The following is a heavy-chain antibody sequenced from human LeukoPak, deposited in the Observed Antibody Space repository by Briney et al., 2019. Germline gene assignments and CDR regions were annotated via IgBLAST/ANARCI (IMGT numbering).Heavy chain of an antibody. CDR1: GGSFSGYY. CDR2: INHSGST. V-gene: IGHV4-34*01. D-gene: IGHD4-17*01. CDR3: AVNKKTVTLDY. Sequence: PSETLSLTCAVYGGSFSGYYWSWIRQPPGKGLEWIGEINHSGSTNYNPSLKSRVTISVDTSKNQFSLKLSSVTAADTAVYYCAVNKKTVTLDYRGQGTLVTVSS. J-gene: IGHJ4*02.